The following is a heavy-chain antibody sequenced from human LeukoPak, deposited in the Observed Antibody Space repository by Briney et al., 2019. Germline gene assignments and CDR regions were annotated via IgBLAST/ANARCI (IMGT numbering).Heavy chain of an antibody. Sequence: ASVKVSCKASGYTFTSYAMYWVRQAPGQRLEWMGWINAGNGNTKYSQKFQGRVTITRDTSASTAYMELSSLRSEDTAVYYCARVRQQLVPDYWGQGTLVTGSS. V-gene: IGHV1-3*01. J-gene: IGHJ4*02. D-gene: IGHD6-13*01. CDR3: ARVRQQLVPDY. CDR2: INAGNGNT. CDR1: GYTFTSYA.